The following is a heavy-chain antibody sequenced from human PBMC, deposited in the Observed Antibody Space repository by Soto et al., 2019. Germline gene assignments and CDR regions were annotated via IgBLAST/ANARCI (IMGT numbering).Heavy chain of an antibody. J-gene: IGHJ3*01. CDR1: GGPISSFY. V-gene: IGHV4-59*08. D-gene: IGHD2-21*02. CDR3: ARHLYLTATYLAAFDV. CDR2: IYGIANT. Sequence: WGTLALTCTVYGGPISSFYWRWIRQPPGKGLECIGYIYGIANTNYSPSLKSRLTMSLDTSKSHFSLKLISVTAADTAVYYCARHLYLTATYLAAFDVWGHGTMVT.